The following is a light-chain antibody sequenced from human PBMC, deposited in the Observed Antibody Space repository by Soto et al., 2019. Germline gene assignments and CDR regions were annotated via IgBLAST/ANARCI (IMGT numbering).Light chain of an antibody. CDR1: SSDVGSYDS. CDR3: CSSVGSPNWV. V-gene: IGLV2-23*02. CDR2: EVN. Sequence: QSALTQPASVSGSPGQSIAISFTGTSSDVGSYDSVSWYQQHPGKAPTLLVYEVNKRHTGVSNRFSGSKSGNAASLTISGLQAEDEGDYYCCSSVGSPNWVFGGGTKLTV. J-gene: IGLJ3*02.